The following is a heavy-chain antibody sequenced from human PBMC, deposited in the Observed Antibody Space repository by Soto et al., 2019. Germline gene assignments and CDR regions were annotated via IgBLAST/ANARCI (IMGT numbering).Heavy chain of an antibody. D-gene: IGHD3-10*01. CDR3: ARGAYGVRGVIAFDY. CDR2: INAGNGNT. V-gene: IGHV1-3*01. J-gene: IGHJ4*02. CDR1: GYTFTSYA. Sequence: GASVKVSCKASGYTFTSYAMHWVRQAPGQRLEWMGWINAGNGNTKYSQKFQGRVTITRDTSASTAYMERSSLRSEDTAVYYCARGAYGVRGVIAFDYWGQGTLVTVSS.